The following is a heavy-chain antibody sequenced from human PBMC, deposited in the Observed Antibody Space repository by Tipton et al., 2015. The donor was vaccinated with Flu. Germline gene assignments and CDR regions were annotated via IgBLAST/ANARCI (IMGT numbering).Heavy chain of an antibody. V-gene: IGHV4-61*02. CDR2: ICTSGST. Sequence: TLSLTCTVSGASISSAAYYWSWIRQPAGKGLEWIGRICTSGSTNYRPSLKSRVSISLDTSKKQFSLKLTSVTAADAAVYYCARGPTVVTPVYAFDIWGQGTMVTVSS. J-gene: IGHJ3*02. CDR1: GASISSAAYY. D-gene: IGHD4-23*01. CDR3: ARGPTVVTPVYAFDI.